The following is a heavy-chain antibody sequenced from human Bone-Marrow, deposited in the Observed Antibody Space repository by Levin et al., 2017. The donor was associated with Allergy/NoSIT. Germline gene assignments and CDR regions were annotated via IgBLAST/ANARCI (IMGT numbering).Heavy chain of an antibody. V-gene: IGHV3-7*01. CDR1: GFTFSSYW. CDR3: ARAIHTNYVGNDY. Sequence: GGSLRLSCAASGFTFSSYWMTWVRQAPGKGLEWVANIKLDGSETHYVDSVEGRFTISRDNPKNSVYLQMNSLRAEDTAVYYCARAIHTNYVGNDYWGQGTLVTVSS. CDR2: IKLDGSET. D-gene: IGHD3-16*01. J-gene: IGHJ4*02.